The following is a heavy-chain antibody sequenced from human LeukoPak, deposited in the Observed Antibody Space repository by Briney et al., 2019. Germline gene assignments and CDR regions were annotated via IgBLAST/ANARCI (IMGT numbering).Heavy chain of an antibody. V-gene: IGHV4-31*03. CDR1: GGSISSGGYY. Sequence: SETLSLTCTVSGGSISSGGYYWSWIRQHPGKGLEWIVYIYYSGSTYYNPSLKSRVTISVDTSKNQFSLKLSSVTAADTAVYYCARVYVVVPAAIPHYAFDIWGQGTMVTVSS. CDR2: IYYSGST. D-gene: IGHD2-2*02. J-gene: IGHJ3*02. CDR3: ARVYVVVPAAIPHYAFDI.